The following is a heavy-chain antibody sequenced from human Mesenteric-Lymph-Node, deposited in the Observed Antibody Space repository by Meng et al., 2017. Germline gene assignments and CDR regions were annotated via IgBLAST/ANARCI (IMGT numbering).Heavy chain of an antibody. Sequence: GESLKISCAASGFTFSNAWMSWVRQAPGKGLEWVANIKEDGSEKYYVDSVKGRFTISRDNAKNSLYLQMNSLRAEDTAVYYCARAGYYYDSSGYANFDYWGQGTLVTVSS. J-gene: IGHJ4*02. CDR3: ARAGYYYDSSGYANFDY. CDR2: IKEDGSEK. CDR1: GFTFSNAW. D-gene: IGHD3-22*01. V-gene: IGHV3-7*01.